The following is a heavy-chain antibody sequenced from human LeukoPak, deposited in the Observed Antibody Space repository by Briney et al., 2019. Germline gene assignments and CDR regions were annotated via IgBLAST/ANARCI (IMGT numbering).Heavy chain of an antibody. CDR3: ARQGATLLTQFEY. D-gene: IGHD2-15*01. Sequence: SETLSLTCAVYGGSLSGYYWSWLRQPPGKGLDWIGEINHSGSTNYNPSLKSRVTISVDTSKNQFSLKLSCVTPADTVVYYCARQGATLLTQFEYWGLGALVTVSS. J-gene: IGHJ4*02. CDR2: INHSGST. CDR1: GGSLSGYY. V-gene: IGHV4-34*01.